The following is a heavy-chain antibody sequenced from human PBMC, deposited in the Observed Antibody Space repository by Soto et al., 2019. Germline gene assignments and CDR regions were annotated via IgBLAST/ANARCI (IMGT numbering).Heavy chain of an antibody. CDR2: IYPGDSDT. J-gene: IGHJ5*02. CDR3: ARLDYYDSSGYYGIRGFDP. Sequence: PGESLKISCKGSGYSFTSYWIGWVRQMPGKGLEWMGIIYPGDSDTRYSPSFQGQVTISADKSISTAYLQWSSLKASDTAMYYCARLDYYDSSGYYGIRGFDPWGQGTLVTVSS. D-gene: IGHD3-22*01. CDR1: GYSFTSYW. V-gene: IGHV5-51*01.